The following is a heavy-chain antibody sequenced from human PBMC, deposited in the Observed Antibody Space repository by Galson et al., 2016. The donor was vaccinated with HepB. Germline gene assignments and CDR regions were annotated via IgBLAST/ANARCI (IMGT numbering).Heavy chain of an antibody. CDR3: ARERDYTSSWYDY. D-gene: IGHD6-13*01. V-gene: IGHV3-21*01. Sequence: SLRLSCAASGFTFSSYSFNWVRQAPGKGLEWVASISGSSSYTYYAESVKGRFTISRDDAKSSLFLQMNSLRAEDTSVYYCARERDYTSSWYDYWGQGTLVTVSS. CDR1: GFTFSSYS. CDR2: ISGSSSYT. J-gene: IGHJ4*02.